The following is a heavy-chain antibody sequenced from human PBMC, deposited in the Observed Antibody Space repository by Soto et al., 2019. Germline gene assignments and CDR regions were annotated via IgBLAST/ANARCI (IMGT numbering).Heavy chain of an antibody. CDR2: INHSGST. J-gene: IGHJ4*02. CDR1: GGSFSGYY. CDR3: ARGLTGTVDY. V-gene: IGHV4-34*01. Sequence: QVQLQQWGAGLLKPSETLSLTCAVYGGSFSGYYWSWIRQPPGKGLEWIGEINHSGSTNYNPSLKSRVTISVDTSKNQFSLELSSVTAADTAVYYCARGLTGTVDYWGQGTLVTVSS. D-gene: IGHD7-27*01.